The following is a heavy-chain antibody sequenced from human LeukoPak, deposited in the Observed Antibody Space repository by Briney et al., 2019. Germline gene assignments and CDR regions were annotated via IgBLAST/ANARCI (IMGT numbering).Heavy chain of an antibody. V-gene: IGHV3-11*01. CDR1: GFTFSDYY. D-gene: IGHD3-9*01. Sequence: GGSLRLSCAASGFTFSDYYMSWIRQAPGKGLEWVSYISSSGSTIYYADSVKGRFTISRDNAKNSLYLQMNSLRAEDTAVYYCARDFSYDILTGYRRDDAFDIWGQGTMVTVSS. CDR2: ISSSGSTI. CDR3: ARDFSYDILTGYRRDDAFDI. J-gene: IGHJ3*02.